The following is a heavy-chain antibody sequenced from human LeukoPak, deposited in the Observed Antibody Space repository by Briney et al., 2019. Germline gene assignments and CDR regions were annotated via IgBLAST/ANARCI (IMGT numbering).Heavy chain of an antibody. J-gene: IGHJ4*02. CDR1: GGSFSGYY. CDR2: INHSGST. D-gene: IGHD2-21*02. Sequence: SETLSLTCAVYGGSFSGYYWSWIRQPPGKGLEWIGEINHSGSTNYNPSLKSRVTISVDTSKNQFSLKLSSVTAADTAVYYCARRVVVVTATKNFDYWGQGTLVTVSS. V-gene: IGHV4-34*01. CDR3: ARRVVVVTATKNFDY.